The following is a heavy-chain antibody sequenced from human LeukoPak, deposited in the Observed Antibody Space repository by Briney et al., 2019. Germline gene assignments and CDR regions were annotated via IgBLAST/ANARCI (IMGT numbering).Heavy chain of an antibody. Sequence: GGSLRLSCGASGFTFSSYAMSWVRQAPGKGLEWVSAISGSGGSTYYADSVKGRFTISRDNSKNTLYLQMNSLRAEDTAVYYCAKPGVHPYYFDYWGQGTLVTVSS. D-gene: IGHD3-10*01. J-gene: IGHJ4*02. CDR3: AKPGVHPYYFDY. CDR1: GFTFSSYA. V-gene: IGHV3-23*01. CDR2: ISGSGGST.